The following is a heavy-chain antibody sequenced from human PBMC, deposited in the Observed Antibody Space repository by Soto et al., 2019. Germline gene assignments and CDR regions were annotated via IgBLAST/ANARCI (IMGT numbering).Heavy chain of an antibody. J-gene: IGHJ6*02. V-gene: IGHV3-23*01. CDR2: ISGSGESI. D-gene: IGHD6-13*01. Sequence: GGSLRLSCAASGFILSDYAMTWVRQAPGKGLEWVSGISGSGESIYYADSVEGRFTISRDNSKNTLYLQMNSLRGEDTAVYYCARDRHGSDWYTYYFYTLAVWGQGTTVTVSS. CDR1: GFILSDYA. CDR3: ARDRHGSDWYTYYFYTLAV.